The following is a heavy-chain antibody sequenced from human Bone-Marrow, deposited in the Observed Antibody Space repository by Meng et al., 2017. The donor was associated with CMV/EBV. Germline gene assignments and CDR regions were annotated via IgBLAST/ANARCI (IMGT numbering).Heavy chain of an antibody. Sequence: GESLKISCAASGFTFSSYAMHWVRQAPGKGLEWVAVISYDGSNKYYADSVKGRFTISRDNSKNTLYLQMNSLRAEDTAVYYCARVVGYSSSEAAGASPAETPFDYWGQGTLATVSS. CDR1: GFTFSSYA. CDR3: ARVVGYSSSEAAGASPAETPFDY. D-gene: IGHD6-6*01. V-gene: IGHV3-30*04. CDR2: ISYDGSNK. J-gene: IGHJ4*02.